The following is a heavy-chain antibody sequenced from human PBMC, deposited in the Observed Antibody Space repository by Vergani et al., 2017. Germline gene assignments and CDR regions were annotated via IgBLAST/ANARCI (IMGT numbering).Heavy chain of an antibody. CDR3: AGDSGYCSSTRCSEDYYYYGMDV. D-gene: IGHD2-2*01. CDR2: IIPIFGTA. Sequence: QVQLVQSGAEVKKPGSSVKVSCKASGGTFSSYAISWVRQAPGQGLEWMGGIIPIFGTANYAQKFQGRVTITADESTSTAYMELSSLRSEDTAVYYCAGDSGYCSSTRCSEDYYYYGMDVWGQGTTVTVS. J-gene: IGHJ6*02. CDR1: GGTFSSYA. V-gene: IGHV1-69*12.